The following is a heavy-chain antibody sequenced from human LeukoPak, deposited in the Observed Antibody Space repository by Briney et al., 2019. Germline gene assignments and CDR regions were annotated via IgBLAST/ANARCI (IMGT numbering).Heavy chain of an antibody. D-gene: IGHD3-10*01. Sequence: GESLKISCKGSGYNFPTYWIGWVRQMPGKGLEWIGIIYPDDSDTRYSPSFQGQVSISADKSISTAYLQWSSLKASDTAMYYCARRSDSGSYSYWGQGTLVTVSS. V-gene: IGHV5-51*01. CDR3: ARRSDSGSYSY. CDR1: GYNFPTYW. CDR2: IYPDDSDT. J-gene: IGHJ4*02.